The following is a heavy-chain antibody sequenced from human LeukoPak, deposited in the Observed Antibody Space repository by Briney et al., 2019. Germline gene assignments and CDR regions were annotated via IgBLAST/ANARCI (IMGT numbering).Heavy chain of an antibody. V-gene: IGHV3-66*01. D-gene: IGHD2-2*01. CDR2: IYSSGST. Sequence: GGSLRLSCVVSGFIVSSNYVSWVRQAPGKGLEWVSIIYSSGSTYYADSVKGRFTISRDNSKNTLYLQMNSLRAEDTAVYYCASTPPSWASRGSFDYWGQGTLVTVSS. CDR3: ASTPPSWASRGSFDY. CDR1: GFIVSSNY. J-gene: IGHJ4*02.